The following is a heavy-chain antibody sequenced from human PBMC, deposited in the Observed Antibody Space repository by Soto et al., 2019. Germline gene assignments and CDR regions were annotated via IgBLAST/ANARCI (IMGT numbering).Heavy chain of an antibody. D-gene: IGHD3-22*01. Sequence: ASVNVSCKGSGYTFTSYGISWVRQAPGQGLEWMGWISTYNGHTNYAKKVQGRVTVTTDTSTSTVYMELRSLRSDDTAVYFCARDNYYDSTGPLDYWGQGTLVTVSS. V-gene: IGHV1-18*01. J-gene: IGHJ4*02. CDR3: ARDNYYDSTGPLDY. CDR1: GYTFTSYG. CDR2: ISTYNGHT.